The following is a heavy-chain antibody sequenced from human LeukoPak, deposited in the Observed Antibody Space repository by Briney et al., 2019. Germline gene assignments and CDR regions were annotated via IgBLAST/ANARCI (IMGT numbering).Heavy chain of an antibody. V-gene: IGHV3-15*01. CDR1: GFTFSNAW. D-gene: IGHD1-26*01. CDR3: TTERELLFFDY. J-gene: IGHJ4*02. Sequence: GGSLRLSCAASGFTFSNAWMSWVRQAPGKGLEWVGRIKSKTDDGTTDYAAPVKGRFTISRDDSKNTLYLQMNSLKTEDTAAYYCTTERELLFFDYWGQGILVTVSS. CDR2: IKSKTDDGTT.